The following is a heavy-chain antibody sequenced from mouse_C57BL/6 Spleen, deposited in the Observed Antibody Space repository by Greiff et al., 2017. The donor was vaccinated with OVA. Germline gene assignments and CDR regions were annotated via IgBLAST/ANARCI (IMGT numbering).Heavy chain of an antibody. CDR3: ARDSNDGGDD. CDR1: GYTFTSYW. J-gene: IGHJ2*01. D-gene: IGHD2-12*01. Sequence: QVQLQQPGAELVKPGASVKLSCKASGYTFTSYWMHWVKQRPGQGLEWIGMIHPNSGSTNYNEKFKSKATLTVDKSSSTAYMQLSSLTSEDSAVYYCARDSNDGGDDWGQGTTLTVSS. V-gene: IGHV1-64*01. CDR2: IHPNSGST.